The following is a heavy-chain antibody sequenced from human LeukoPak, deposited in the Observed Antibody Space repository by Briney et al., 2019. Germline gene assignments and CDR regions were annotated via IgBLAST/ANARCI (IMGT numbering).Heavy chain of an antibody. J-gene: IGHJ4*02. CDR1: GFTFSTYS. D-gene: IGHD3-10*01. CDR3: ARDRFYGSGSYQNAGGCFDN. V-gene: IGHV3-48*02. Sequence: GGSLRLSCAASGFTFSTYSMNWVRQAPGKGLEWVSYIYSSSSTVFYADSVKGRFTVSRDNARTSLYLQLNSLRDEDTALYYCARDRFYGSGSYQNAGGCFDNWGQGTLVTVSS. CDR2: IYSSSSTV.